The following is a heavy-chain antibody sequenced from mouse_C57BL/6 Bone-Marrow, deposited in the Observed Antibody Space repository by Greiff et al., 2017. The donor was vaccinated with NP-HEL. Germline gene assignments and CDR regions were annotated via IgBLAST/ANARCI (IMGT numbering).Heavy chain of an antibody. V-gene: IGHV5-12*01. CDR1: GFTFSDYY. D-gene: IGHD2-12*01. CDR2: ISNGGGST. CDR3: ARRTIRGGFAY. Sequence: EVMLVESGGGLVQPGGSLKLSCAASGFTFSDYYMYWVRQTPEKRLEWVAYISNGGGSTYYPDTVKGRFTISRDNAKNTLYLQMSRLKSEDTAMYYCARRTIRGGFAYWGQGTLVTVSA. J-gene: IGHJ3*01.